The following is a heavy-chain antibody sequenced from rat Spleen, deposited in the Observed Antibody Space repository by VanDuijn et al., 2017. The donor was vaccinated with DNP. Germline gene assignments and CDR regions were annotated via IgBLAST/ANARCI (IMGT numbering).Heavy chain of an antibody. Sequence: EVQLVGSDGGLVQPGRSLKVSCAASGFTFSDYYMAWVRQAPTKGLEWVATISDDGGSTYYRDSVKGRFTISRDNAQNTLYLQMSKLGSEDTAIYYCAKGPNYGGYSDYFDYWGQGVMVTVSS. CDR1: GFTFSDYY. V-gene: IGHV5-29*01. CDR2: ISDDGGST. CDR3: AKGPNYGGYSDYFDY. J-gene: IGHJ2*01. D-gene: IGHD1-11*01.